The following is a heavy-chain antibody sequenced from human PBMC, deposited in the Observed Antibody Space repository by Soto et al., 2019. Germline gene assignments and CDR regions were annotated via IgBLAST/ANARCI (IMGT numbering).Heavy chain of an antibody. V-gene: IGHV4-34*01. CDR2: INHSGST. CDR3: ARGLRGIFGVGN. J-gene: IGHJ4*02. D-gene: IGHD3-3*01. CDR1: GGSFSGYY. Sequence: ETLSLTCAVYGGSFSGYYWSWIRQPPGKGLEWIGEINHSGSTNYNPSLKSRVTISVDTSKNQFSLKLSSVTAADTAVYYCARGLRGIFGVGNWGQGTLVTVSS.